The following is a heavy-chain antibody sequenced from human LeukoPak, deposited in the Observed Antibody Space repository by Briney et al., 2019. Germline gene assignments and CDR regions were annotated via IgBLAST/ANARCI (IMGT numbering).Heavy chain of an antibody. CDR2: IYYTGST. V-gene: IGHV4-39*01. CDR1: GGSISSSSYY. Sequence: SETLSLTCTVSGGSISSSSYYWGWIRQPPGKGLEWIGSIYYTGSTFYNPSLKSRLTISVDTSKNQFSLKLSSVTAADTAVYYCARTFSSSWPYYYYYYYMDVWGKGTTVTISS. J-gene: IGHJ6*03. CDR3: ARTFSSSWPYYYYYYYMDV. D-gene: IGHD6-13*01.